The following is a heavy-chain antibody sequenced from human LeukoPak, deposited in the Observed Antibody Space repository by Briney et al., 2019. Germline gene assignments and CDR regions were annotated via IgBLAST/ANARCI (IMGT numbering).Heavy chain of an antibody. J-gene: IGHJ4*02. D-gene: IGHD4-23*01. CDR3: ASSYGSNKNPFEY. Sequence: PGGSLTLSCAASGVTFSSYAMHWARHAPGKGLEYVSAISSSGDSTCYANSVRGRFTISRDNSKNTLYLQMGSLRAEDTAVYYCASSYGSNKNPFEYWGQGTLVTVSS. CDR2: ISSSGDST. CDR1: GVTFSSYA. V-gene: IGHV3-64*01.